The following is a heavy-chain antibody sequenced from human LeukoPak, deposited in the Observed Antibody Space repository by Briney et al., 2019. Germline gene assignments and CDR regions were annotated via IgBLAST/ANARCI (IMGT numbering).Heavy chain of an antibody. Sequence: SETLSLTCAVYGGSFSGYYWSWIRQPPGKGLEWIGEINHSGSTNYNPSLKSRVTISVETSKKQFSLKLSSVTAADTAVYYCARGSGVWLRGFIDYWGQGTLVTVSS. CDR3: ARGSGVWLRGFIDY. J-gene: IGHJ4*02. CDR2: INHSGST. D-gene: IGHD5-12*01. V-gene: IGHV4-34*01. CDR1: GGSFSGYY.